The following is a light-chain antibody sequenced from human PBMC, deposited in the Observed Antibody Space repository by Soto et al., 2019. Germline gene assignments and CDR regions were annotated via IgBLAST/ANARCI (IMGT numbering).Light chain of an antibody. Sequence: EIGLKQSPAALSLSPGERATLSCRASQSVSSYLAWYQQKPGQAPRLLIYDASNRATGIPARFSGSGSGTDFTLTISSLEPEDFAVYYCQQRSNWPPTWTFGQGTKVDIK. CDR1: QSVSSY. CDR2: DAS. V-gene: IGKV3-11*01. CDR3: QQRSNWPPTWT. J-gene: IGKJ1*01.